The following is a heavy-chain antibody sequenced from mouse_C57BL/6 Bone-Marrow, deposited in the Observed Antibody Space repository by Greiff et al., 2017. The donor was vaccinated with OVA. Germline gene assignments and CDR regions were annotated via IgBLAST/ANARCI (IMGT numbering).Heavy chain of an antibody. D-gene: IGHD1-1*02. J-gene: IGHJ2*01. CDR2: IDPENGDT. CDR3: TEGGGNFDY. V-gene: IGHV14-4*01. Sequence: EVQLQQSGAELVRPGASVKLSCTASGFNIKDDYMHWVKQRPEQGLEWIGWIDPENGDTEYASKFQGKATITADTSSNTAYLQLSSLTSEDTAVYYCTEGGGNFDYWGQGTTLTVSS. CDR1: GFNIKDDY.